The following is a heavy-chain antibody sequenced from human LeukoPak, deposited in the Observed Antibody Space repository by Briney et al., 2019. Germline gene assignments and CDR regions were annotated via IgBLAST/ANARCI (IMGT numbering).Heavy chain of an antibody. V-gene: IGHV4-59*10. J-gene: IGHJ4*02. CDR3: ARVRRGLLLVAARRWGLDY. CDR1: GGSFSGYY. CDR2: IYTSGST. Sequence: PSETLSLTCAVYGGSFSGYYWSWIRQPPGKGLEWIGRIYTSGSTNYNPSLKSRVTMSVDTSKNQFSLKLSSVTAADTAVYYCARVRRGLLLVAARRWGLDYWGQGTLVTVSS. D-gene: IGHD2-15*01.